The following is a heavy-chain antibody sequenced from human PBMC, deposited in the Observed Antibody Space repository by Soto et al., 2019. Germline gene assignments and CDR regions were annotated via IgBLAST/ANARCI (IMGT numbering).Heavy chain of an antibody. CDR1: GYTFSSYY. CDR3: ARDQGDSSSWYYYGMDV. J-gene: IGHJ6*02. Sequence: GASVKVSGKASGYTFSSYYMHWVRQAPGQGLEWMGVINPSGGNTNYAQKLQGRVTMTRDTSTSTVYMELSSLRSEDTAMYYCARDQGDSSSWYYYGMDVWGQGTTVTVSS. D-gene: IGHD6-13*01. CDR2: INPSGGNT. V-gene: IGHV1-46*04.